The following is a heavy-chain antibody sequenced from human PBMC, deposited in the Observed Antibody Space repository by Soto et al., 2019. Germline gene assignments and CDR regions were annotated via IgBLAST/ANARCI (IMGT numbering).Heavy chain of an antibody. CDR1: GFNFDDYA. J-gene: IGHJ4*02. CDR2: ISGSGGST. Sequence: GGSLRLSCAASGFNFDDYAMHWVRQIPGKGLEWVSGISGSGGSTYYADSVKGRFTISRDNSKNTLYLQMNSLRAEDTAVYYCAKDLLIGSSGYYYFDYWGQGTLVTVSS. V-gene: IGHV3-23*01. D-gene: IGHD3-22*01. CDR3: AKDLLIGSSGYYYFDY.